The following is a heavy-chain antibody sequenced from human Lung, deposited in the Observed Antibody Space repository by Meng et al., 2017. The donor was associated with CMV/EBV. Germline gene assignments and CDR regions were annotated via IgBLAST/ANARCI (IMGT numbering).Heavy chain of an antibody. CDR1: GGSINSRDYY. CDR3: AGVLYYYGSASNFDH. V-gene: IGHV4-31*03. Sequence: SETLSLXCSVSGGSINSRDYYWSWVRQYPGRGLEWVGHIYYSGATYYTPSLRSRLIISLDTSKNQFSLRLSSVTAADTAVYFCAGVLYYYGSASNFDHWGQGTLVTVSS. D-gene: IGHD3-10*01. CDR2: IYYSGAT. J-gene: IGHJ4*02.